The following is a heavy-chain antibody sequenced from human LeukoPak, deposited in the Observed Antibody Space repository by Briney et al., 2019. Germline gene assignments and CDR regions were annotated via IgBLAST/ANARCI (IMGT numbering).Heavy chain of an antibody. D-gene: IGHD3-3*01. V-gene: IGHV4-34*01. Sequence: KASETLSLTCTVYGGSFSGYYWSWIRQPPGKGLEWIGEINHSGSTNYNPSLKSRVTISVDTSKNQFSLKLSSVTAADTAVYYCARGMYYDSWSGYHYFDYWGQGTLVTVSS. J-gene: IGHJ4*02. CDR1: GGSFSGYY. CDR2: INHSGST. CDR3: ARGMYYDSWSGYHYFDY.